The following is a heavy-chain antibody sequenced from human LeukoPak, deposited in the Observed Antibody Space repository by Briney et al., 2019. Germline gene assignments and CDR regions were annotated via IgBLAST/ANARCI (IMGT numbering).Heavy chain of an antibody. CDR1: GFTFSSYW. D-gene: IGHD5-12*01. CDR2: ISGSGGST. V-gene: IGHV3-23*01. J-gene: IGHJ4*02. CDR3: AKNGAYSGYDYIDY. Sequence: GGSLRLSCEASGFTFSSYWMHWVRQPPGKGLVWVSAISGSGGSTFYADSVKGRFTVSRDNSRNTLYLQINSLRAEDTAVYYCAKNGAYSGYDYIDYWGQGTLVTVSS.